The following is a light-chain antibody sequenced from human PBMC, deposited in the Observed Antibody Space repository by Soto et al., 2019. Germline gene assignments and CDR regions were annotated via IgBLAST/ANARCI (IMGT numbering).Light chain of an antibody. CDR3: RQYGSSPT. J-gene: IGKJ1*01. V-gene: IGKV3-20*01. Sequence: EIVLTQSPGTLSLSPGERATLSCRASQSVSSSYLAWYQQKPGQAPRLLIYGASSRATGIPDRFSGSGSGKAFTLTISRREPEDLAVYYCRQYGSSPTFGQGTKGEI. CDR1: QSVSSSY. CDR2: GAS.